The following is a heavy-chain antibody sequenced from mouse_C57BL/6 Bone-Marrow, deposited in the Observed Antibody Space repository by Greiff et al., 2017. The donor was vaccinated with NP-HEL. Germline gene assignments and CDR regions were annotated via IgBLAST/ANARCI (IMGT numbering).Heavy chain of an antibody. Sequence: EVMLVESGGGLVKPGGSLKLSCAASGFTFSSYAMSWVRQTPEKRLEWVATISDGGSYTYYPDNVKGRFTISRDNAKNNLYLQMSHLKSEDTAMYYCARVLHYYGSEEPPYYFDYWGQGTTLTVSS. V-gene: IGHV5-4*03. CDR2: ISDGGSYT. CDR3: ARVLHYYGSEEPPYYFDY. D-gene: IGHD1-1*01. CDR1: GFTFSSYA. J-gene: IGHJ2*01.